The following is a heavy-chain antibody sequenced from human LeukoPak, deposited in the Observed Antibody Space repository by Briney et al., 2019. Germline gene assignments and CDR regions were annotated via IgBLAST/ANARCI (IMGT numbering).Heavy chain of an antibody. Sequence: GGSLRLSCVVSGITFSGYSMIWVRQAPGKGLEWLSFMTTSGNTIFYAESVKERFTISRDNAEKTLYLQMNSLRDEDTAVYYCARVGGATAVTMYFEYWGQGTLVTVSS. CDR1: GITFSGYS. CDR3: ARVGGATAVTMYFEY. J-gene: IGHJ4*02. V-gene: IGHV3-48*02. D-gene: IGHD1-26*01. CDR2: MTTSGNTI.